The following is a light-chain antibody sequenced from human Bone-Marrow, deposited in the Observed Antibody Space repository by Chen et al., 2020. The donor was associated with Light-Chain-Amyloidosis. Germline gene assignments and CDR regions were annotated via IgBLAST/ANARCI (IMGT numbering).Light chain of an antibody. V-gene: IGKV3-20*01. J-gene: IGKJ2*01. CDR1: QNVNTRF. CDR2: AAS. Sequence: EIVLTQSPGTLSLSPGESATLSCRASQNVNTRFLAWYQQKPGQAPRLLIYAASSRATGIPARFRATGSGTDFTLSISRLEPEDFAVYYCQQYGSSPRTFGQGTKLEI. CDR3: QQYGSSPRT.